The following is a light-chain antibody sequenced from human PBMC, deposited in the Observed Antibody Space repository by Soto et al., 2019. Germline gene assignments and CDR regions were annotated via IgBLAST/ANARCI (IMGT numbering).Light chain of an antibody. V-gene: IGLV2-8*01. Sequence: QPVLTQPPSASGSPGQSVTISCTGTSSDVGGYNFVSWYQQHPSKAPKLMIYEVSKRPSGVPDRFSGSKSGNTASLTVSGLQADDEADYYCTSYAGSNIPVVFGGGTKLTVL. CDR3: TSYAGSNIPVV. CDR2: EVS. CDR1: SSDVGGYNF. J-gene: IGLJ2*01.